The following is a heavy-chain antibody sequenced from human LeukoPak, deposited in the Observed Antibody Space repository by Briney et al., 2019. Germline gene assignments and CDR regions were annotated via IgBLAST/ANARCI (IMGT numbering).Heavy chain of an antibody. Sequence: GASVKVSCKASGYTLTSYRIRGVRPPPGQGLEGMGWISAYNGNTNYPQKLQGRVTMTPETSTSTAYMELRSLRSDDTAGYYCAREYWTGAVCFHYMDVWGKGTTVTVSS. CDR2: ISAYNGNT. CDR1: GYTLTSYR. D-gene: IGHD2-8*02. V-gene: IGHV1-18*01. J-gene: IGHJ6*03. CDR3: AREYWTGAVCFHYMDV.